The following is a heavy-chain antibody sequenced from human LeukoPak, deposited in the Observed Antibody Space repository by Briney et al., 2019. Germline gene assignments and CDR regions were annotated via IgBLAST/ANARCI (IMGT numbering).Heavy chain of an antibody. CDR2: IYFSGST. CDR3: ARDSNCSGGRCYSTNWFDP. V-gene: IGHV4-30-4*01. J-gene: IGHJ5*02. Sequence: SQTLSLTCTVSGASISSGDYFWTWIRQPPGKGLEWIGYIYFSGSTYYNPSLKSRLTISIDTSKNQFSLRLTSVTAADTAVYYCARDSNCSGGRCYSTNWFDPWGQGTLVTVSS. CDR1: GASISSGDYF. D-gene: IGHD2-15*01.